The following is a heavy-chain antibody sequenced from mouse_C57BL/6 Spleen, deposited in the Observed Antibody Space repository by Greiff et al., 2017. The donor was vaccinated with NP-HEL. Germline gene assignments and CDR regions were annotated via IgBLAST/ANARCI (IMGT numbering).Heavy chain of an antibody. CDR2: ISSGGDYI. CDR3: TRDGEITTVVAPFDY. Sequence: EVKLMESGEGLVKPGGSLKLSCAASGFTFSSYAMSWVRQTPEKRLEWVAYISSGGDYIYYADTVKGRFTISRDNSRNTLYLQMSSLKSEDTAMYYGTRDGEITTVVAPFDYWGQGTTLTVSS. J-gene: IGHJ2*01. D-gene: IGHD1-1*01. V-gene: IGHV5-9-1*02. CDR1: GFTFSSYA.